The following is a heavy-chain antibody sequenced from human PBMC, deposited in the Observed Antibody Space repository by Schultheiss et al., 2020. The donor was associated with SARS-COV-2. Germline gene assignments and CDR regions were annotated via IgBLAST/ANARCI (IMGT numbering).Heavy chain of an antibody. J-gene: IGHJ6*02. Sequence: ASVKVSCKASGYTFTSYGISWVRQAPGQGLEWMGWISAYNGNTNYAQKLQGRVTMTTDTSTSTAYMELRSLRSDDTAVYYCARGDIVVVPAALSYYYGMDVWGQGTTVTVSS. CDR2: ISAYNGNT. V-gene: IGHV1-18*04. CDR1: GYTFTSYG. CDR3: ARGDIVVVPAALSYYYGMDV. D-gene: IGHD2-2*01.